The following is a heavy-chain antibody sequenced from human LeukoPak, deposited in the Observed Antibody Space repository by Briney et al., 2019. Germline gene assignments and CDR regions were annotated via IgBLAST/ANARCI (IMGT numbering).Heavy chain of an antibody. CDR3: ARSLSGSSGDGYTL. J-gene: IGHJ4*02. D-gene: IGHD5-12*01. Sequence: PGGSLRLSCAASGFTFSTYAMHWVRQAPGKGLEWVALIWYDGSNIYYADSVKGRFTISRDDSKNTVYLQMDSLRADDTAVYYCARSLSGSSGDGYTLWGQGTLVTVSS. CDR2: IWYDGSNI. CDR1: GFTFSTYA. V-gene: IGHV3-33*01.